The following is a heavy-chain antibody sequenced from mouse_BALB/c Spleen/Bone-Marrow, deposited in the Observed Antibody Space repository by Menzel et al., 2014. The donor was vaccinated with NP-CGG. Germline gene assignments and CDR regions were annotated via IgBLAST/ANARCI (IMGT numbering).Heavy chain of an antibody. J-gene: IGHJ2*01. D-gene: IGHD2-3*01. Sequence: VQLQQSGPELVKPGASVKMSCKAPGYTFTAYVMHWVKQKPGQGLEWIGYINPYNDGTNYIEKFKGKATLTSDIPSSTAYMELSSLTSEDSAVYYCAREGWLLRFDYWGQGTTLTVSS. V-gene: IGHV1-14*01. CDR3: AREGWLLRFDY. CDR2: INPYNDGT. CDR1: GYTFTAYV.